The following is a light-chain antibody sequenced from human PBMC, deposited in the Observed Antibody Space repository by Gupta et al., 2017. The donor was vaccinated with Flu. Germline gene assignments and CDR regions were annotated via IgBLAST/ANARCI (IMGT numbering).Light chain of an antibody. CDR2: DNK. CDR3: GTWDSTLSGGV. V-gene: IGLV1-51*01. CDR1: SAHNGNNY. J-gene: IGLJ2*01. Sequence: KVASSCSGSSAHNGNNYVSWYEQLPGTAPKILIDDNKKRSSGIPGGSSSTKSGTSATLGSTGHQPGDEADYYCGTWDSTLSGGVFGGGTKLTVL.